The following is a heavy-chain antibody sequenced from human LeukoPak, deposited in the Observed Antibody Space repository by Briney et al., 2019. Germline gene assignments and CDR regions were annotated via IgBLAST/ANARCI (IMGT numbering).Heavy chain of an antibody. CDR1: GYIFPNYD. Sequence: ASVKVSCKASGYIFPNYDINWVRQATGQGLEWMGWMNPKTGNTGYAQKFQGRVTMTRDTSKNTAYMELSSLRLEDTAVYYCARDNYPYGLDVWGQGTTVTVSS. J-gene: IGHJ6*02. V-gene: IGHV1-8*01. D-gene: IGHD1-1*01. CDR3: ARDNYPYGLDV. CDR2: MNPKTGNT.